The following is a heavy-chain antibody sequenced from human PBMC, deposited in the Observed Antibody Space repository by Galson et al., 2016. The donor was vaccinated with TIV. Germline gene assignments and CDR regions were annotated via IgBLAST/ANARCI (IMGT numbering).Heavy chain of an antibody. CDR3: AGSRHHRRGERYYYYMMDV. D-gene: IGHD2-21*01. V-gene: IGHV1-69*13. CDR2: LFPMFSSP. J-gene: IGHJ6*02. Sequence: SVKVSCKASGGIINSYAINWVRQAPGQGLEWMGGLFPMFSSPKYAQKFQGRVTFTADESTGTAYMELSSLGSDDTAVYYGAGSRHHRRGERYYYYMMDVWGQGTTVTVSS. CDR1: GGIINSYA.